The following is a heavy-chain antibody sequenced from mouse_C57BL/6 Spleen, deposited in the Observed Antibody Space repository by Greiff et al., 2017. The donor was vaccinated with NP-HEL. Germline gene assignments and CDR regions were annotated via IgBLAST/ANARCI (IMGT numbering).Heavy chain of an antibody. CDR3: TKEEVLGSPWFAY. J-gene: IGHJ3*01. V-gene: IGHV1-15*01. Sequence: QVHVKQSGAELVRPGASVTLSCKASGYTFTDYEMHWVKQTPVHGLEWIGAIDPETGGTAYNQKFKGKAILTADKSSSTAYMELRSLTSEDSAVYYCTKEEVLGSPWFAYWGQGTLVTVSA. D-gene: IGHD4-1*01. CDR2: IDPETGGT. CDR1: GYTFTDYE.